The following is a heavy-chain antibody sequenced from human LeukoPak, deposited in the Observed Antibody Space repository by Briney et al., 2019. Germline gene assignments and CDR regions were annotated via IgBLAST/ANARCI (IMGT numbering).Heavy chain of an antibody. CDR3: ARGDSGSFSQFDC. Sequence: SETLSLTCTVSGGSISSYYWSWIRQPPGKGLEWIGYVYYSGSTNYNPSLKSRVTISVDTSKNQFSLKLTSVTVADTAVYYCARGDSGSFSQFDCWGQGTLVTVSS. D-gene: IGHD1-26*01. CDR2: VYYSGST. J-gene: IGHJ4*02. CDR1: GGSISSYY. V-gene: IGHV4-59*01.